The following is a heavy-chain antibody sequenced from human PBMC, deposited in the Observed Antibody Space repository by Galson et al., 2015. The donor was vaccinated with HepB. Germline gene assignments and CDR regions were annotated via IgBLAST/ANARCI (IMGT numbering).Heavy chain of an antibody. D-gene: IGHD2-2*01. CDR1: SSGGYS. V-gene: IGHV4-30-2*01. CDR2: IYHSGST. Sequence: SSGGYSWSWIRQPPGKGLEWIGYIYHSGSTYYNPSLKSRVTISVDRSKNQYSLKLSSVTAADTAVYYCARGVGVVPAAMGDAFDIWGQGTMVTVSS. CDR3: ARGVGVVPAAMGDAFDI. J-gene: IGHJ3*02.